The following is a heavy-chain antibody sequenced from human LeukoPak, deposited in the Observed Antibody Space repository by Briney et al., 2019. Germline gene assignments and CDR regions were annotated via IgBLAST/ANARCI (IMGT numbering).Heavy chain of an antibody. Sequence: GGSLRLSCAASGFTFSDYYMSWIRQAPGKGLEWVSYISSSGSTIYYADSVKGRFTISRDNAKNSLYLQMSSLRAEDTAVYYCARGYYYDSSGPRYPAGYYYYGMDVWGQGTTVTVSS. CDR3: ARGYYYDSSGPRYPAGYYYYGMDV. J-gene: IGHJ6*02. V-gene: IGHV3-11*01. CDR2: ISSSGSTI. D-gene: IGHD3-22*01. CDR1: GFTFSDYY.